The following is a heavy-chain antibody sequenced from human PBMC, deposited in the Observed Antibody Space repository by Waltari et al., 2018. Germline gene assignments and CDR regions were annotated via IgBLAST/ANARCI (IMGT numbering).Heavy chain of an antibody. Sequence: QVQLQQWGAGLLKPSETLSLTCAVYGGSFSGYYWSWIRQPPGKGLEWIGEINHSGSTNYTPALKSRVTISVDTSKNQFSLKLSSVTAADTAVYYCAPFEYSSSQPSVRWGQGTLVTVSS. CDR2: INHSGST. CDR1: GGSFSGYY. V-gene: IGHV4-34*01. J-gene: IGHJ4*02. CDR3: APFEYSSSQPSVR. D-gene: IGHD6-6*01.